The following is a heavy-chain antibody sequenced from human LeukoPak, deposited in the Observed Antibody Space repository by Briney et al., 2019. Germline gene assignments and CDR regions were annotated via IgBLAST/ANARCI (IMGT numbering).Heavy chain of an antibody. Sequence: SETLSLTCTVSGGSISSSSYYWGWIRRPPGKGLEWIGSIYYSGSTYYNPSLKSRVTISVDTSKNQFSLKLSSVTAADTAVYYCASFLGHQVVHSSRSYYFDYWGQGTLVTVSS. D-gene: IGHD6-13*01. V-gene: IGHV4-39*07. CDR1: GGSISSSSYY. CDR3: ASFLGHQVVHSSRSYYFDY. CDR2: IYYSGST. J-gene: IGHJ4*02.